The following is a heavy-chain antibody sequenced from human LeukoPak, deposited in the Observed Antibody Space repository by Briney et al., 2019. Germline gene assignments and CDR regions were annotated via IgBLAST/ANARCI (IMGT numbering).Heavy chain of an antibody. D-gene: IGHD3-16*01. CDR3: AKGYYDYVWGSYYFDY. CDR1: GFTFSSHA. Sequence: GGSLRLSCAASGFTFSSHAMSWVRQAPGKGLEWVSAISGSGGSTYYADSVKGRFTISRDNSRDTLYLQMNSLRAEDTAVYYCAKGYYDYVWGSYYFDYWGQGTLVTVSS. J-gene: IGHJ4*02. V-gene: IGHV3-23*01. CDR2: ISGSGGST.